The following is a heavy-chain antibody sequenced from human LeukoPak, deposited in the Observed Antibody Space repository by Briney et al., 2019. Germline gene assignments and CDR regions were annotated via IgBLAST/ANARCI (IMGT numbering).Heavy chain of an antibody. CDR2: INPNSGGT. V-gene: IGHV1-2*02. J-gene: IGHJ5*02. D-gene: IGHD3-22*01. Sequence: ASVKVSCTASGYTFTVYYMHWVRQAPGQGLEWMGWINPNSGGTNYAQKFQGRVTMTRDTSISTAYMELSRLRSDDTAVYYCARGPRVETYYYDSSGYSFDPWGQGTLVTVSS. CDR3: ARGPRVETYYYDSSGYSFDP. CDR1: GYTFTVYY.